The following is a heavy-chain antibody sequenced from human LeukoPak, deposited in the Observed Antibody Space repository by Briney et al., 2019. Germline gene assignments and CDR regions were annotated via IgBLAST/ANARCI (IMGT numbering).Heavy chain of an antibody. V-gene: IGHV3-73*01. CDR2: IRSKAHRSAT. Sequence: GGSLKLSCATSGFTFTVSALHWVPEGPGQGLDWVGRIRSKAHRSATAYAASVTGRFTVSRDESKHMAYLQMNSLKPEDTAFYYGTRRHYGDYVVDNWGQGTLVTVSS. CDR3: TRRHYGDYVVDN. D-gene: IGHD4-17*01. CDR1: GFTFTVSA. J-gene: IGHJ4*02.